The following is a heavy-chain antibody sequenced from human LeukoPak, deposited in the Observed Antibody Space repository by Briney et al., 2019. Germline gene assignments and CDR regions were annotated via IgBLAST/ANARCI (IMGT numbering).Heavy chain of an antibody. CDR3: ARGAVFGYYDYVWGSYRRADPPYYFDY. D-gene: IGHD3-16*02. Sequence: SETLSLTCAVYGGSFSGYYWSWIRQPPGKGLEWIGEINHSGSTNYNPSLKSRVTISVDTSKNQFSLKLSSVTAADTAVYYCARGAVFGYYDYVWGSYRRADPPYYFDYWGQGTLVTVSS. V-gene: IGHV4-34*01. J-gene: IGHJ4*02. CDR1: GGSFSGYY. CDR2: INHSGST.